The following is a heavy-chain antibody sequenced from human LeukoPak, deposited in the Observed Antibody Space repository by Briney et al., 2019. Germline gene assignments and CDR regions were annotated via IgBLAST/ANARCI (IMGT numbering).Heavy chain of an antibody. Sequence: GGSLRLSCAASGFTFSSYGMHWVRQAPGKGLEWVAVISYDGSNKYYADSVKGRFTISRDNSKNTLYLQMNSLRAEDTAVYYCAREGDLDYYDSSGFSSFDYWGQGTLVTVSS. CDR2: ISYDGSNK. V-gene: IGHV3-30*19. D-gene: IGHD3-22*01. J-gene: IGHJ4*02. CDR3: AREGDLDYYDSSGFSSFDY. CDR1: GFTFSSYG.